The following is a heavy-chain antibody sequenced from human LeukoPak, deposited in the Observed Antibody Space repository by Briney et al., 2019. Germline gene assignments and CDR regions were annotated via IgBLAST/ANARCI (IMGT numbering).Heavy chain of an antibody. Sequence: ASVKVSCKASGYTFSNHDFNWMRQATGQGLEWMGWMNPNSGATGYAQKFQGRVTITADESTSTAYMELSSLRSEDTAVYYCARAAENYYDSSGYPFDYWGQGTLVTVSS. V-gene: IGHV1-8*01. CDR3: ARAAENYYDSSGYPFDY. CDR1: GYTFSNHD. J-gene: IGHJ4*02. CDR2: MNPNSGAT. D-gene: IGHD3-22*01.